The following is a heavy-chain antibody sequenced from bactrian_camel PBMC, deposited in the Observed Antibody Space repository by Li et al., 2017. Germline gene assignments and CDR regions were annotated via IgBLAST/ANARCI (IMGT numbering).Heavy chain of an antibody. Sequence: QVQLVESGGGSVQAGGFLTLSCAAGRYTYKRNCMGWFRQRPGKDREGVAVLWIGGAQTTYADSVKGRFTISRDNAKDTLYLQMNSLKIEDTAVYYCALGSSRQATMTARGKGTQVTVS. CDR2: LWIGGAQT. V-gene: IGHV3S1*01. D-gene: IGHD3*01. J-gene: IGHJ4*01. CDR1: RYTYKRNC.